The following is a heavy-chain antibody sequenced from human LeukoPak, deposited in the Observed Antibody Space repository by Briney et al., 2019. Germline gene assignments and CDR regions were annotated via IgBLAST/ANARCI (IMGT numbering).Heavy chain of an antibody. CDR3: ARGPSDIVVVPAAGARNWFDP. CDR2: INHSGST. V-gene: IGHV4-34*01. Sequence: SETLSLTCAVYGGSFSGYYWSWIRQPPGEGLEWIGEINHSGSTDYNPSLKSRVTISVDTSKNQFSPKLSSVTAADTAVYYCARGPSDIVVVPAAGARNWFDPWGQGTLVTVSS. CDR1: GGSFSGYY. D-gene: IGHD2-2*01. J-gene: IGHJ5*02.